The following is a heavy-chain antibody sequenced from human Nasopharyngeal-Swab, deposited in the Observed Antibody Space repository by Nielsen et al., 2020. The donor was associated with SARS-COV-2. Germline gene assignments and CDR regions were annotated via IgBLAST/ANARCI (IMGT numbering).Heavy chain of an antibody. CDR1: GGTFSSYA. J-gene: IGHJ4*02. CDR3: ARTYGSGSYPVDY. V-gene: IGHV1-69*13. Sequence: SVKVSCKASGGTFSSYAISWVRQAPGQGLEWMGGIIPIFGTANYAQKFQGRVTITADESTSTAYMELSSLRSDDTAVYYCARTYGSGSYPVDYWGQGTLVTVSS. D-gene: IGHD3-10*01. CDR2: IIPIFGTA.